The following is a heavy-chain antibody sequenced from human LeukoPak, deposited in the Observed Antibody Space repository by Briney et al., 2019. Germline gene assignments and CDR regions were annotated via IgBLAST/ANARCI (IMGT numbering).Heavy chain of an antibody. V-gene: IGHV3-23*01. CDR1: GFTFSSYA. CDR3: ARGDGYNFFDY. J-gene: IGHJ4*02. Sequence: GGSLRLSCAASGFTFSSYAMSWVRQAPGKGLEWVSLISGSGGSTYYADSVKGRFTISRDNSKNTLYLQMNSLRADDTAVYYCARGDGYNFFDYWGQGTLVTVSS. CDR2: ISGSGGST. D-gene: IGHD5-24*01.